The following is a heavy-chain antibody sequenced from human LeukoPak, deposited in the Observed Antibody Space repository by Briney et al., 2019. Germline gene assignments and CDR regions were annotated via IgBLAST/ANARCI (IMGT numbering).Heavy chain of an antibody. D-gene: IGHD5-24*01. CDR2: IKQDGSEK. V-gene: IGHV3-7*03. Sequence: GGSLRLSCAASGFTFSSYWMSWVRQAPGKGLEWVANIKQDGSEKYYVDSVKGRFTISRDNAKNSLYLQMNSLRAEDTAVYYCARVKIEMATIVYYYYYYGMDVWGQGTTVTVSS. CDR3: ARVKIEMATIVYYYYYYGMDV. CDR1: GFTFSSYW. J-gene: IGHJ6*02.